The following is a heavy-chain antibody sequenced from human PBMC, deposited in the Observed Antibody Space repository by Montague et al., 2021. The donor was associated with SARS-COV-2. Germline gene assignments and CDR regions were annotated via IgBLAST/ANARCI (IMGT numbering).Heavy chain of an antibody. J-gene: IGHJ2*01. CDR3: AGAIGHFDV. Sequence: SETLSLTCSVSGDSISRYYWCWIWHSDGKGQEWIGRIYTGCNVNNNSALQLRVSMSVDTSKTQDPLNVTSVTDADTAVYYCAGAIGHFDVWGRGILVTVSS. CDR2: IYTGCNV. D-gene: IGHD3-10*01. V-gene: IGHV4-4*07. CDR1: GDSISRYY.